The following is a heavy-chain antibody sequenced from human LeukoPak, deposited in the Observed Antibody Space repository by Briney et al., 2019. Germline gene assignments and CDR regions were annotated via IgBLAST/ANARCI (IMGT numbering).Heavy chain of an antibody. CDR3: ARINTMMATFDY. CDR2: ISHSGST. J-gene: IGHJ4*02. V-gene: IGHV4-38-2*02. D-gene: IGHD3-22*01. Sequence: PSETLSLTCTVSGYFINSNYYWGWIRQPPGKGLEWIATISHSGSTYYTPSLKRRVTISVETSKNQFSLKLSSVTAADTAVYYCARINTMMATFDYGGQGTLVTVSS. CDR1: GYFINSNYY.